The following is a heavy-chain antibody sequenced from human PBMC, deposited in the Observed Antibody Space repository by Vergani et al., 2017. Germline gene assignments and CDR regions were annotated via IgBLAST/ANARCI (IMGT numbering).Heavy chain of an antibody. Sequence: QVQLQESGPGLVKPSETLTLTCDVSDSSIMTNPYWGWFRQSPGKGLEWIGCIHHSGDTHYNSSLKSRVSISIVSSSKFSLSLPSVTTADTAIYYCARHRGSGAFFPSSYFYGMDVWGHGTTVTVSS. CDR1: DSSIMTNPY. CDR3: ARHRGSGAFFPSSYFYGMDV. J-gene: IGHJ6*02. V-gene: IGHV4-38-2*01. D-gene: IGHD3-10*01. CDR2: IHHSGDT.